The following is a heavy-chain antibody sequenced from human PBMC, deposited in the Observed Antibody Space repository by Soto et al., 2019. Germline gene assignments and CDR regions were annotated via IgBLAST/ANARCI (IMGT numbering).Heavy chain of an antibody. CDR2: IRRKANSYTT. Sequence: EVQLVESGGGLVQPGGSLRLSCAASGLIFGDYHMDWVRQAPGKGLEWVGRIRRKANSYTTEYAASVKGRFPISRDDSKSSLYLQMNSLKSEDTAVYYCAMLGGWSGGSSGMDVWGQGTTVTVSS. CDR1: GLIFGDYH. V-gene: IGHV3-72*01. CDR3: AMLGGWSGGSSGMDV. J-gene: IGHJ6*02. D-gene: IGHD6-19*01.